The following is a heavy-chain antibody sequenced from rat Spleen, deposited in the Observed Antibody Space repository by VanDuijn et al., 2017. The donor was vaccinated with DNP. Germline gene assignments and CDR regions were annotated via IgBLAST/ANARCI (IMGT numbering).Heavy chain of an antibody. CDR1: GYSITSCCR. V-gene: IGHV3-3*01. J-gene: IGHJ4*01. CDR2: VNSAGTT. Sequence: VQLQESGPGLVEPSQSLSLTCSVTGYSITSCCRWTWIRKFPGHKLEWMGSVNSAGTTNYNPSLKSRISITRDTSKNQFFLQLNSVTTEDTATYYCARRSDYYAMDAWGQGTSVTVSS. CDR3: ARRSDYYAMDA.